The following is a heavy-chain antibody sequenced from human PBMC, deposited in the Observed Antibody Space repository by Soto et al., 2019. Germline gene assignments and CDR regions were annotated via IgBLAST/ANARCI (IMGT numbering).Heavy chain of an antibody. CDR3: ASHFGDYGEYDGAFDI. V-gene: IGHV3-30*03. D-gene: IGHD4-17*01. J-gene: IGHJ3*02. CDR2: ISYDGSNK. Sequence: QVQLVESGGGVVQPGRSLRLSCAASGFTFSSYGMHWVRQAPGKGLAWVAVISYDGSNKYYADSVKGRFTISRDNSKNTLYLQMNSLRAEDTAVYYCASHFGDYGEYDGAFDIWGQGTMVTVSS. CDR1: GFTFSSYG.